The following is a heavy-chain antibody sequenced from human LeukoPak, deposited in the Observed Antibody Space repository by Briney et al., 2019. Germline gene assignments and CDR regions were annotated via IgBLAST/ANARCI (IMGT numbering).Heavy chain of an antibody. CDR1: GGSISSYY. J-gene: IGHJ4*02. Sequence: SETLSLTCTVSGGSISSYYWSWIRQPPGKGLEWIVYIYYSGSTNYNPSLKSRVTISVDTSKNQFSLKLSSVTAADTAVYYCARAVKGYYDILTGLLDYWGQGTLVTVSS. V-gene: IGHV4-59*01. CDR3: ARAVKGYYDILTGLLDY. CDR2: IYYSGST. D-gene: IGHD3-9*01.